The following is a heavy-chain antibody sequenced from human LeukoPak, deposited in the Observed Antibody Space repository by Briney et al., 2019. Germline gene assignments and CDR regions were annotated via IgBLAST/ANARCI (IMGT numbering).Heavy chain of an antibody. D-gene: IGHD6-19*01. CDR3: ARSGSKRSGWYPTYYYYGMDV. CDR2: ISAYNGNT. J-gene: IGHJ6*02. Sequence: ASVKVSCKASGGTFSSYAISWVRQAPGQGLEWMGWISAYNGNTNYAQKLQGRVTMTTDTSTSTAYMELRSLRSDDTAVYYCARSGSKRSGWYPTYYYYGMDVWGQGTTVTVSS. V-gene: IGHV1-18*01. CDR1: GGTFSSYA.